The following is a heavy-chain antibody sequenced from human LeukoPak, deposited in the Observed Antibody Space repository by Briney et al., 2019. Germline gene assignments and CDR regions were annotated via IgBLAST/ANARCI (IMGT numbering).Heavy chain of an antibody. J-gene: IGHJ3*02. CDR2: IYYSGST. V-gene: IGHV4-59*08. CDR1: GGSISSYY. CDR3: ARHRAFAFDI. Sequence: SKTLSLTCTVSGGSISSYYWSWIRQPPGKGLEWIGYIYYSGSTNYNPSLKSRVTISVDTSKNQFSLKLSSVTAADTAVYYCARHRAFAFDIWGQGTMVTVSS.